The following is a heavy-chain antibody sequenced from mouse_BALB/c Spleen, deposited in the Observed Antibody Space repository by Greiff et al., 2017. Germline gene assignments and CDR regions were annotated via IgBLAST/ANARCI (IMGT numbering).Heavy chain of an antibody. CDR2: ISYSGST. D-gene: IGHD2-14*01. CDR3: ARGDRYDSFAY. Sequence: EVQLVESGPGLVKPSQSLSLTCTVTGYSITSDYAWNWIRQFPGNKLEWMGYISYSGSTSYNPSLKSRISITRDTSKNQFFLQLNSVTTEDTATYYCARGDRYDSFAYWGQGTLVTVSA. V-gene: IGHV3-2*02. J-gene: IGHJ3*01. CDR1: GYSITSDYA.